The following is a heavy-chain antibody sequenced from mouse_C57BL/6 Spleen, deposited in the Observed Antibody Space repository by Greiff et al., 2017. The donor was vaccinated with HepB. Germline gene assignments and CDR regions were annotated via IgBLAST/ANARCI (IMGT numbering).Heavy chain of an antibody. CDR1: GYSFTGYF. D-gene: IGHD2-3*01. CDR3: ARSDGYSQAWFAY. Sequence: EVQLQESGPELVKPGDSVKISCKASGYSFTGYFMNWVMQSHGKSLEWIGRINPYNGDTFYNQKFKGKATLTVDKSSSTAHMELRSLTSEDSAVYYCARSDGYSQAWFAYWGQGTLVTVSA. J-gene: IGHJ3*01. V-gene: IGHV1-20*01. CDR2: INPYNGDT.